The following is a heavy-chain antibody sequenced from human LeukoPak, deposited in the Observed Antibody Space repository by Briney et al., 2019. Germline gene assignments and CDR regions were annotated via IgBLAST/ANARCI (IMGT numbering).Heavy chain of an antibody. CDR3: AEYSIQSAFYY. D-gene: IGHD6-6*01. CDR1: GGSISSGGYS. CDR2: IYYRGST. Sequence: SETLSLTCTVSGGSISSGGYSWSWLRQHPGQGVEWIGYIYYRGSTYCNPSLKSRVTISVDTSKNQFSLKLSSVTAADTAVYYCAEYSIQSAFYYSGQGTLVTVSS. J-gene: IGHJ4*02. V-gene: IGHV4-31*03.